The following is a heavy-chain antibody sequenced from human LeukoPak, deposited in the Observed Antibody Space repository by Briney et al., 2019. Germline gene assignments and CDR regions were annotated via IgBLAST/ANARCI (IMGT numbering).Heavy chain of an antibody. J-gene: IGHJ6*03. Sequence: GGSLRLSCAASGFTFSSYAMSWVRQAPGKGLEWVSAISGSGGSTYYADSVKGRFTISRDNSKNTLYLQMNSLRAEHTAVYYCAKDLIVATTRCYYYMDVWGKGTTVTVSS. D-gene: IGHD5-12*01. V-gene: IGHV3-23*01. CDR1: GFTFSSYA. CDR2: ISGSGGST. CDR3: AKDLIVATTRCYYYMDV.